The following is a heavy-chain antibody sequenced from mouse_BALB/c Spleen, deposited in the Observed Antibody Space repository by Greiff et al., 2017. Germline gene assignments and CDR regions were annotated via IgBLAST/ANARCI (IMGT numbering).Heavy chain of an antibody. Sequence: DVKLVESGGGLVKPRGSLKLSCAASGFTFSDYYMYWVRQTPEKRLEWVATISDGGSYTYYPDSVKGRFTISRDNAKNNLYLQMSSLKSEDTAMYYCARRGNYDYYAMDYWGQGTSVTVSS. J-gene: IGHJ4*01. CDR2: ISDGGSYT. V-gene: IGHV5-4*02. CDR3: ARRGNYDYYAMDY. CDR1: GFTFSDYY. D-gene: IGHD2-1*01.